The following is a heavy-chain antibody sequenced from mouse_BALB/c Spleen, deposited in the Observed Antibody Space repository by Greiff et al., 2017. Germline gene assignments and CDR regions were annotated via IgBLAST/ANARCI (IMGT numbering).Heavy chain of an antibody. J-gene: IGHJ3*01. D-gene: IGHD2-1*01. CDR1: GYTFTNYW. V-gene: IGHV1-63*02. CDR3: ARSGNYEAWFAY. CDR2: IYPGGGYT. Sequence: VQLQQSGAELVRPGTSVKISCKASGYTFTNYWLGWVKQRPGHGLEWIGDIYPGGGYTNYNEKFKGKATLTADTSSSTAYMQLSSLTSEDSAVYFCARSGNYEAWFAYWGQGTLVTVSA.